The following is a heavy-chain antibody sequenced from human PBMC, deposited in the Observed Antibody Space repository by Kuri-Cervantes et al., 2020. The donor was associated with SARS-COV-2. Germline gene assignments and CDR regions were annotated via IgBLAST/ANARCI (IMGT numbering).Heavy chain of an antibody. Sequence: SVKVSCKASGYTFTGYYMHWVRQAPGQGLEWMGRIIPIFGTANYAQKFQGRVTITADESTSTAYMELSSLRSEGTAVYYCAWLTDYGVPFDYWGQGTLVTVSS. CDR3: AWLTDYGVPFDY. V-gene: IGHV1-69*13. CDR2: IIPIFGTA. D-gene: IGHD4-17*01. CDR1: GYTFTGYY. J-gene: IGHJ4*02.